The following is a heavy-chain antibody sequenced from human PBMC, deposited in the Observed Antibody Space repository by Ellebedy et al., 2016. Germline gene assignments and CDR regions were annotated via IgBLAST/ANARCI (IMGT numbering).Heavy chain of an antibody. V-gene: IGHV3-9*01. CDR3: AKDIIHYGSGSYYTENMNWYFDL. Sequence: SLKISCAASGFTFDDYAMHWVRQAPGKGLEWVSGISWNSGSIGYADSVKGRFTISRDNAKNSLYLQMNSLRAEDTALYYCAKDIIHYGSGSYYTENMNWYFDLWGRGTLVTVSS. D-gene: IGHD3-10*01. J-gene: IGHJ2*01. CDR1: GFTFDDYA. CDR2: ISWNSGSI.